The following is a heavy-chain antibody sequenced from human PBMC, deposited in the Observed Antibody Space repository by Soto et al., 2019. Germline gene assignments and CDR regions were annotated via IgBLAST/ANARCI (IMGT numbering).Heavy chain of an antibody. Sequence: EVQVVQSGGGLVKPGGSLRLSCAASGFTFSSYTLAWVRQAPGKGLEWVSSISSGGAYIYYAESFKGRIAISRDNARNSLSLQMNSLRAEDTAVYFCATDPNSSGFGGFFDYWGQGPLVTVSS. V-gene: IGHV3-21*02. CDR1: GFTFSSYT. D-gene: IGHD5-12*01. J-gene: IGHJ4*02. CDR2: ISSGGAYI. CDR3: ATDPNSSGFGGFFDY.